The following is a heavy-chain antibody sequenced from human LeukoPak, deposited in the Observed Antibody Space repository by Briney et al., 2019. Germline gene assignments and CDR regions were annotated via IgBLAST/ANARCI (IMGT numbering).Heavy chain of an antibody. V-gene: IGHV1-46*01. CDR2: ISPGGGNT. J-gene: IGHJ3*02. CDR1: GYTFTNYY. CDR3: ARIRDGYNDAYDI. Sequence: ASVEVSCKASGYTFTNYYIHWVRQAPGQGLEWMGLISPGGGNTNYAQNFQGRVTMTRDTSTSTIYMELSSLRSEDTAIYYCARIRDGYNDAYDIWGQGTVVTVPS. D-gene: IGHD5-24*01.